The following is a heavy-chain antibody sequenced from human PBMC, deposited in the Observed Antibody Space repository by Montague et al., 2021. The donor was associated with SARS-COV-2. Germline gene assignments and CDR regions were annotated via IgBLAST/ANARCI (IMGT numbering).Heavy chain of an antibody. V-gene: IGHV3-33*08. CDR3: AREYSAPRWFGEYNRYGMDF. J-gene: IGHJ6*02. CDR1: GFTFSSYD. Sequence: SLRLSCAASGFTFSSYDMHWVRQAPGKGLEWVAVICYDGINQYYXDSVKGRFTISRDNSKNTLYLQMNSLRAEDTAVYYCAREYSAPRWFGEYNRYGMDFWGQGTTVTVSS. D-gene: IGHD3-10*01. CDR2: ICYDGINQ.